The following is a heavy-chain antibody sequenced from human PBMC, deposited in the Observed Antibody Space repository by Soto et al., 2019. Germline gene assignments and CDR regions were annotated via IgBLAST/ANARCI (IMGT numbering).Heavy chain of an antibody. J-gene: IGHJ6*02. V-gene: IGHV1-46*01. D-gene: IGHD2-21*02. CDR2: INPGYPAGRST. CDR1: GYTLTTFF. CDR3: ATSGECGGDCYVYRMDV. Sequence: ASVKVSCKASGYTLTTFFMHWVRQAPGQGLEWMGVINPGYPAGRSTTYAQKFQGRVTITADESTSTAFMELSSLRSEDTAVYYCATSGECGGDCYVYRMDVWGQGTTVTVSS.